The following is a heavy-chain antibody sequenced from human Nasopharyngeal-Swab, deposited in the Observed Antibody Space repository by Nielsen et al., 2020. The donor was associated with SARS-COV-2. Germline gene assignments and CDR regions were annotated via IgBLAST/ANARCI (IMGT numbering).Heavy chain of an antibody. Sequence: GPTLAKPTQSGTLTCTVSGFARSTSGMGVSWIRQPPGKALEWLALIDCDDDKYYSTALKTRLTISKDTSKNQVVLTMTNMDPVDTATYYCARIPGYSSGWYSGGMDVWGQGTTVTVSS. CDR1: GFARSTSGMG. CDR2: IDCDDDK. CDR3: ARIPGYSSGWYSGGMDV. J-gene: IGHJ6*02. D-gene: IGHD6-19*01. V-gene: IGHV2-70*01.